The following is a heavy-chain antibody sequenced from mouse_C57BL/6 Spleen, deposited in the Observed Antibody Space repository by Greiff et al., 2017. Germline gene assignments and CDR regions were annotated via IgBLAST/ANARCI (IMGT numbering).Heavy chain of an antibody. CDR1: GFTFSSYA. D-gene: IGHD2-1*01. Sequence: EVKLMESGEGLVKPGGSLKLSCAASGFTFSSYAMSWVRQTPEKRLEWVAYISSGGDYIYYADTVKGRFTISRDNARNTLYLQMSSLKSEDTAMYYCTRDQGNDAMDYWGQGTSVTVSS. CDR2: ISSGGDYI. J-gene: IGHJ4*01. CDR3: TRDQGNDAMDY. V-gene: IGHV5-9-1*02.